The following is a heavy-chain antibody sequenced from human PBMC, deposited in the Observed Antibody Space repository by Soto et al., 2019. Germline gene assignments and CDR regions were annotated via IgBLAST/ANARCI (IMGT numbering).Heavy chain of an antibody. CDR1: GFTFSSYA. V-gene: IGHV3-30-3*01. D-gene: IGHD4-17*01. CDR2: ISSDGSNK. CDR3: ARGLDYGDYGAFDI. J-gene: IGHJ3*02. Sequence: QVQLVESGGGVVQPGRSLRLSCAASGFTFSSYAMHWVRQAPGKGLEWVAVISSDGSNKYYADSVKGRFTISRDNSKNTLYLQMNSLRAEDTAVYYCARGLDYGDYGAFDIWGQGTMVTVSS.